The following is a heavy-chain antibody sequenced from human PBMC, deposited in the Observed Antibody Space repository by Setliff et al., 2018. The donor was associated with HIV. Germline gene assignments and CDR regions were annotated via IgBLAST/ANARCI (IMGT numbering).Heavy chain of an antibody. CDR1: GFTFSDHY. Sequence: GGSLRLSCAASGFTFSDHYMDWVRQAPGKGLEWVGRVRKKTNSHTTEYAASVKGRFTISRDDSKNSLYLQMNSLKIEDTAVYYCASGSNQERSDYYYAFDIWGQGTMVTVSS. D-gene: IGHD3-22*01. CDR3: ASGSNQERSDYYYAFDI. V-gene: IGHV3-72*01. CDR2: VRKKTNSHTT. J-gene: IGHJ3*02.